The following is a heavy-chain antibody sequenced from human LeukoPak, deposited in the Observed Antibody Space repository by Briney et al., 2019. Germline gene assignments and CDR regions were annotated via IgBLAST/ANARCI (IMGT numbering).Heavy chain of an antibody. D-gene: IGHD6-13*01. CDR2: ISGSGGST. CDR3: AKITGVIKDSSSLYYFDY. Sequence: PGGSLRLSCAASGFTFSSYGMSWVRQAPGKGLEWVSAISGSGGSTYYADSVKGRFTISRDNSKNTLYLQMNSLRAEDTAVYYCAKITGVIKDSSSLYYFDYWGQGTLVTVSS. CDR1: GFTFSSYG. V-gene: IGHV3-23*01. J-gene: IGHJ4*02.